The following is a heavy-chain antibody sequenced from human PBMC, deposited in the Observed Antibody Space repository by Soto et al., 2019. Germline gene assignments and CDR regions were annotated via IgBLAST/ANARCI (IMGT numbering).Heavy chain of an antibody. CDR1: GGSISSSSYY. CDR3: ARSHSSSWYDLTYYGMDV. CDR2: IYYSGST. V-gene: IGHV4-39*01. D-gene: IGHD6-13*01. J-gene: IGHJ6*02. Sequence: SETLSLTCTVSGGSISSSSYYWGWIRQPPGKGLEWIGSIYYSGSTYYNPSLKSRVTISVDTSKNQFSLKLSSVTAADTAVYYCARSHSSSWYDLTYYGMDVWGQGTTVT.